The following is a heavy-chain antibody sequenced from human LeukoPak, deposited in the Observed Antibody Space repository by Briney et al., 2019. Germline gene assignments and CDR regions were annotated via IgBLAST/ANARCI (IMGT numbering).Heavy chain of an antibody. D-gene: IGHD6-6*01. J-gene: IGHJ4*02. CDR2: ISSSGSTK. Sequence: GGSLRLSCGASGITFSSYSMNWVRQAPGKGLEWVSYISSSGSTKYYADSVKGRFTISRDNAKNTLYLQVNNLRAEDTAVYYCARGPNSNWSGLDFWGQGTLLTVSS. CDR3: ARGPNSNWSGLDF. CDR1: GITFSSYS. V-gene: IGHV3-48*04.